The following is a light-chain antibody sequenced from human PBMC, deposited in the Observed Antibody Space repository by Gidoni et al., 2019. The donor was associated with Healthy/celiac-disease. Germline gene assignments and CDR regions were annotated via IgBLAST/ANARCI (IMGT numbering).Light chain of an antibody. CDR2: AAS. CDR3: QQYYSTPRT. J-gene: IGKJ2*01. V-gene: IGKV1-39*01. Sequence: DIQMTQSPSSLSASVGDRVTITCRASQSISSYLNWYQQKPGKAPKLLIYAASSLQSGVPSRFSGSGSGTDFTLTISSLQSEDFATYYCQQYYSTPRTFGQGTKLEIK. CDR1: QSISSY.